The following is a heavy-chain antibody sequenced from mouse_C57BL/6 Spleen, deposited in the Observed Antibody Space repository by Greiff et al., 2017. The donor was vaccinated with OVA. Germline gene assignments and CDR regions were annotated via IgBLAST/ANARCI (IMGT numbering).Heavy chain of an antibody. CDR2: IHPSDSDT. V-gene: IGHV1-74*01. Sequence: QVQLQQPGAELVKPGASVKVSCKASGYTFTSYWMHWVKQRPGQGLEWIGRIHPSDSDTNYNQKFKGKATLTVDQSSSTAYMQLISLTAEDSAVDYCAIEKLAAYWGQGTLVTVSA. CDR1: GYTFTSYW. J-gene: IGHJ3*01. D-gene: IGHD4-1*01. CDR3: AIEKLAAY.